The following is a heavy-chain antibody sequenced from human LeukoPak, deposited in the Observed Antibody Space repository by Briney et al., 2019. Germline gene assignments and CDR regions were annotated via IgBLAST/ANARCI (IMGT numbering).Heavy chain of an antibody. V-gene: IGHV4-59*08. CDR2: IYYSGST. Sequence: SETLSLTCTVSGGSISDSYWGWIRHPPGKGLEWIGYIYYSGSTKYNPSLMSRVTISIDTSKNQSSLKLSSVSAADSAVYYCARRIQENRMTTANNWFDPWGQGTLVTVSS. CDR3: ARRIQENRMTTANNWFDP. J-gene: IGHJ5*02. CDR1: GGSISDSY. D-gene: IGHD4-17*01.